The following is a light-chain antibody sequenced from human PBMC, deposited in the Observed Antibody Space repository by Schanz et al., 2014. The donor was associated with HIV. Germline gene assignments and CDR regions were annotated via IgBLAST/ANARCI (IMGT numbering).Light chain of an antibody. CDR3: QSYDSSLSGMI. Sequence: QSVLTQPPSVSGAPGQRVTISCTGSSSNIGAGYDVHWYQVLPETAPKLLISANTDRPSGVPDRFSGSKSGTSASLAITGLRADDEADYYCQSYDSSLSGMIFGGGTKLTVL. V-gene: IGLV1-40*01. J-gene: IGLJ2*01. CDR2: ANT. CDR1: SSNIGAGYD.